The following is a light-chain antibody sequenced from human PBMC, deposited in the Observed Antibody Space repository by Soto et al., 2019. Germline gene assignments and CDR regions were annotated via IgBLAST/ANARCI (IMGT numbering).Light chain of an antibody. J-gene: IGKJ1*01. V-gene: IGKV3-15*01. CDR3: QQYNKGPQT. CDR1: QSVSSN. Sequence: EIVMTQSPATLSVSPGDRATLSCRASQSVSSNLALYQQKPGQAPRLLIYGASTRATGIPARFSGSGSGTEFTLTISSLQPEDFAVYYCQQYNKGPQTFGQGTKVDIK. CDR2: GAS.